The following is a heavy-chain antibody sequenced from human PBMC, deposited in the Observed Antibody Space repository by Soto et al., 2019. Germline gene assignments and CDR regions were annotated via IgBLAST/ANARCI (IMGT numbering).Heavy chain of an antibody. CDR2: IYYSGST. Sequence: QLQLQESGPGLVKPSEALSLTCSVSGGSISSSSYYWGWIRQPPGKGLEWIGSIYYSGSTYYNPSLKSRVTISTDKSKNQLSLKLSSLTAPDTSVYYCARLEGLATISYYFDFLGQGTLVTVSS. J-gene: IGHJ4*02. CDR3: ARLEGLATISYYFDF. CDR1: GGSISSSSYY. V-gene: IGHV4-39*01. D-gene: IGHD3-9*01.